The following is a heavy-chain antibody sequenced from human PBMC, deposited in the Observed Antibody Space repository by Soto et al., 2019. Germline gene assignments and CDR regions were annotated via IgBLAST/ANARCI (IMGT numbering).Heavy chain of an antibody. Sequence: QVQLVQSGAEVKKPGSSVKVSCKASGGTFSSYAISWVRQAPGQGLEWMGGIIPIFGTANHAQKFQGRVTIIAAESTSTVYIELSSLRSEDTAMYYCARGWGYDSNDYYYAYWGQGTLVIASS. V-gene: IGHV1-69*01. J-gene: IGHJ4*02. CDR2: IIPIFGTA. CDR1: GGTFSSYA. D-gene: IGHD3-22*01. CDR3: ARGWGYDSNDYYYAY.